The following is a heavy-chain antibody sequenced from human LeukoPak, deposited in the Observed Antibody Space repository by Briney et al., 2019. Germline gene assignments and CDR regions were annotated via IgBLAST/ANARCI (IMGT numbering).Heavy chain of an antibody. CDR1: GYTFTGYY. CDR2: IIPILGIA. CDR3: ARGYCSGGSCYSGLNWFDP. V-gene: IGHV1-69*02. D-gene: IGHD2-15*01. Sequence: SVKVSCKASGYTFTGYYMHWVRQAPGQGLEWMGRIIPILGIANYAQKFQGRVTITADKSTSTAYMELSSLRSEDTAVYYCARGYCSGGSCYSGLNWFDPWGQGTLVTVSS. J-gene: IGHJ5*02.